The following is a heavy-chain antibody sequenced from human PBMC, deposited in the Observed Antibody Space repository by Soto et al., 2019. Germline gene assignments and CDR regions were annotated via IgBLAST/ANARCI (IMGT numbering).Heavy chain of an antibody. J-gene: IGHJ6*02. CDR2: ISDAGDP. CDR3: SRTDRDFYGLDV. CDR1: GFTFRNYD. Sequence: EVQLVESGGGLVQPGGSLRLSCEASGFTFRNYDIHWVRQGTGKGLEWVSGISDAGDPDYADSVEGRFTISRENAQNSFFLQMNSLRVGDTAVYYCSRTDRDFYGLDVWGQGTTVIVSS. V-gene: IGHV3-13*05.